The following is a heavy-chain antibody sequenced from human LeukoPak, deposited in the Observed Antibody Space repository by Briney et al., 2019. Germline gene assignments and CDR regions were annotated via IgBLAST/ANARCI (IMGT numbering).Heavy chain of an antibody. D-gene: IGHD3-10*01. V-gene: IGHV3-23*01. CDR3: SKDRTTSGGAEGY. Sequence: GGSLRLSCAASGFTFSRYAMSWVRQAPGKGLEWVSGISGSGGGTYYADSVKGRFTISRDNSKNTLYLQMNSLRAEDTAIYYCSKDRTTSGGAEGYWGQGTLVTVSA. J-gene: IGHJ4*02. CDR2: ISGSGGGT. CDR1: GFTFSRYA.